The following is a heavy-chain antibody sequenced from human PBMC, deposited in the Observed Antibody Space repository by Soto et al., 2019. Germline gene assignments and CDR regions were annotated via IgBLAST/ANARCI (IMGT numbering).Heavy chain of an antibody. CDR2: IYHSGST. CDR1: GYSISSGHY. CDR3: ARGRDSSGYYYVWSDY. D-gene: IGHD3-22*01. Sequence: SETLSLTCAVSGYSISSGHYWGWIRQPPGRGLEWIGSIYHSGSTYYNPSLKSRVTISVDTSKNQFSLKLSSVTAADTAVYYCARGRDSSGYYYVWSDYWGQGTLVTVSS. J-gene: IGHJ4*02. V-gene: IGHV4-38-2*01.